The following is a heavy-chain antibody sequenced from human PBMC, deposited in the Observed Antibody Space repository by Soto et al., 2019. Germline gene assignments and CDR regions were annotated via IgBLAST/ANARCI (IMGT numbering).Heavy chain of an antibody. CDR2: FYYSGST. V-gene: IGHV4-59*01. D-gene: IGHD5-18*01. CDR1: GGSISGFH. CDR3: ARVSWDSYGSGEHYFDY. J-gene: IGHJ4*02. Sequence: ASETLSLTCTVSGGSISGFHWSWILQPPEKGLEWIGFFYYSGSTRYNPSLKSRVTMSVDTPKTQFFLKLSSVIAADTAVYYCARVSWDSYGSGEHYFDYWGQGTLVTVSS.